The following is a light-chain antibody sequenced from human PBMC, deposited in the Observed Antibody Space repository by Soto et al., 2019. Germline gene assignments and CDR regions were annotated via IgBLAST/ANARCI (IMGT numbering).Light chain of an antibody. J-gene: IGLJ1*01. CDR2: EGS. CDR3: SSYTDSSNYV. Sequence: QSVLTQPASVSGSPGQSITISCTGTSSDVGSYNLVSWYQQHPGKAPKLMIYEGSKRPSGVSNCFSGSRSGNTASLTISGLQAEDEADYYCSSYTDSSNYVFGTGTKLTVL. CDR1: SSDVGSYNL. V-gene: IGLV2-14*02.